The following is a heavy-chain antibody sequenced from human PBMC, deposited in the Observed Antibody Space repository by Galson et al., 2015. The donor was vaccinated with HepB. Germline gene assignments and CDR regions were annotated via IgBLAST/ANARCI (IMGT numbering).Heavy chain of an antibody. J-gene: IGHJ3*01. V-gene: IGHV3-21*01. CDR3: ARDLGTLFGVVVDAFDL. D-gene: IGHD3-3*01. CDR1: GFTFSTYT. CDR2: ISPPGNDI. Sequence: SLRLSCAASGFTFSTYTMNWVRQAPGKGLEWVPSISPPGNDIYYADSVRGRFTVSRDNVDQSLYLQMNSLRPEDTALYYCARDLGTLFGVVVDAFDLWGQGTMVTVSS.